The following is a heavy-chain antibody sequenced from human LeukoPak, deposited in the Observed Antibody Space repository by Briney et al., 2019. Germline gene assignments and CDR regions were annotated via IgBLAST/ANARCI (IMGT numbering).Heavy chain of an antibody. Sequence: SETLSLTCAVYGGSFSGYYWSWIRQPPGKGLEWIGEINHSGSTNYNPSLKSRVTISVDTSKNQFSLKLSSVTTADTAVYYCARRPNWGRDWFDPWGQGTLVTVSS. CDR2: INHSGST. V-gene: IGHV4-34*01. D-gene: IGHD7-27*01. J-gene: IGHJ5*02. CDR3: ARRPNWGRDWFDP. CDR1: GGSFSGYY.